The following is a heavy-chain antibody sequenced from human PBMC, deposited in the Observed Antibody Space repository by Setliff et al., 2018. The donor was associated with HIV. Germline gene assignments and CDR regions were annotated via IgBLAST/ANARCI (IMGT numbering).Heavy chain of an antibody. CDR3: VRGPQWLVQKGRVYYFDY. D-gene: IGHD6-19*01. J-gene: IGHJ4*02. Sequence: PSETLSLTCTVSGGSISSGDYFLSWIRQAPGEGREWIGCIYYSGSAYYTPSLQSRVTTSVDTSKNQVSLKLNSMTAADTAVYFCVRGPQWLVQKGRVYYFDYWGQGALVTVSS. V-gene: IGHV4-30-4*08. CDR1: GGSISSGDYF. CDR2: IYYSGSA.